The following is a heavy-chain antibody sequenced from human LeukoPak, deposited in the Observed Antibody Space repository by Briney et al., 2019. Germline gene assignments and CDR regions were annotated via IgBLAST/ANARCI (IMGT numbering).Heavy chain of an antibody. CDR2: INPSAGTT. J-gene: IGHJ4*02. D-gene: IGHD1-26*01. V-gene: IGHV1-46*01. Sequence: GASVKVSCKASGYSFTSHYTHWVRQAPGQGLEWTGIINPSAGTTSCAQKFQGRLTMTRETSTSTLYMELSSLGSEDTAVYYCARDSRFGVVGVTSGVDYWGQGTLVTVSS. CDR3: ARDSRFGVVGVTSGVDY. CDR1: GYSFTSHY.